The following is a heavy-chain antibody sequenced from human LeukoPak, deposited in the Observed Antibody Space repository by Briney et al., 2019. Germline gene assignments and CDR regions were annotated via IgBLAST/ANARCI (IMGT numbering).Heavy chain of an antibody. CDR3: ARGVEGYDVSGFYYDY. CDR1: GGSVNSGGLP. D-gene: IGHD3-22*01. CDR2: VYHTGNM. J-gene: IGHJ4*02. V-gene: IGHV4-30-2*01. Sequence: PSQTLSLTCAVSGGSVNSGGLPWTWIRRPPGTGLEWSGYVYHTGNMYFNPSLEGRVTISLDTSKNQFSLELTSVTAADTAVYFCARGVEGYDVSGFYYDYWGQGTLVTVSS.